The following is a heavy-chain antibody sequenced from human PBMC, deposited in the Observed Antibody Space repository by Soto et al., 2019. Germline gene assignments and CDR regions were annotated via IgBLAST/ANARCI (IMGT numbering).Heavy chain of an antibody. CDR2: INHSGST. V-gene: IGHV4-34*01. CDR1: GGSFSGYY. Sequence: SETLSLTCAVYGGSFSGYYWSWIRQPPGKGLEWIGEINHSGSTNYNPSLKSRVTISVDTSKNQFSLKLGSVTAADTAVYYCARDLHSGYAGYWGQGTLVTVSS. D-gene: IGHD5-12*01. CDR3: ARDLHSGYAGY. J-gene: IGHJ4*02.